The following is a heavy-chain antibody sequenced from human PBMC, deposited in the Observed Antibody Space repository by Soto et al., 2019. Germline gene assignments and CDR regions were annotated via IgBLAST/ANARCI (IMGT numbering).Heavy chain of an antibody. Sequence: GGSLRLSCAASGFTFSSYEMNWVRQAPGKGLEWVLYISSSGSTIYYADSVKGRFTISRDNAKNSLYLQMNSLRAEDTAVYYCARGVRGTTFYYFDYWGQGTLVTVSS. CDR1: GFTFSSYE. CDR3: ARGVRGTTFYYFDY. CDR2: ISSSGSTI. D-gene: IGHD1-1*01. J-gene: IGHJ4*02. V-gene: IGHV3-48*03.